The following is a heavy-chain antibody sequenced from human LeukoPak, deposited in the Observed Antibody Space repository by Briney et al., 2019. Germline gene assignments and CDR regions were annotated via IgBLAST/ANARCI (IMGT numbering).Heavy chain of an antibody. D-gene: IGHD6-19*01. CDR1: GGSFSGYY. CDR3: ARLGPAVARREGYFQH. J-gene: IGHJ1*01. CDR2: INHSGST. Sequence: SETLSLTCAVYGGSFSGYYWSWIRQPPGKGLDWIGEINHSGSTNYNPSLKSRVTISVDTSKNQFSLKLSSVTAADTAVYYCARLGPAVARREGYFQHWGQGTLVTVSS. V-gene: IGHV4-34*01.